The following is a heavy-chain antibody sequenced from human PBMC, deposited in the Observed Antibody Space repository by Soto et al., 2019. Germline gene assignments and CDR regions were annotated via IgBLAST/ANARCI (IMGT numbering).Heavy chain of an antibody. CDR2: IYYSGST. V-gene: IGHV4-30-4*01. CDR1: GGSISSGDYY. J-gene: IGHJ4*02. D-gene: IGHD3-22*01. Sequence: QVQLQESGPGLVKPSQTLSLTCTVSGGSISSGDYYWSWIRQPPGKGLEWIGYIYYSGSTYYNPSLKSRVTISVDTSKNQFSLKLSSVTAADTAVYYCARDSGYYDSSGPSRDYWGQGTLVTVSS. CDR3: ARDSGYYDSSGPSRDY.